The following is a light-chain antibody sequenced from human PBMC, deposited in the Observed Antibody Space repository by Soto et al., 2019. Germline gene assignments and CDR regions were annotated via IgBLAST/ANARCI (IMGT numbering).Light chain of an antibody. J-gene: IGKJ1*01. V-gene: IGKV1-5*01. Sequence: PSALSTYVGDRVTITCRASQSISSWLAWYQQKPGKAPKLLIYDASSLESGVPSRFSGSGPGTEFTLTISSLQPDDFATYYCQQYNSYMWTFGQGTKV. CDR1: QSISSW. CDR3: QQYNSYMWT. CDR2: DAS.